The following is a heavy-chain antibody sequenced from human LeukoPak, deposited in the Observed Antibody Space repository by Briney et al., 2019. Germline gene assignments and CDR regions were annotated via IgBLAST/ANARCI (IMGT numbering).Heavy chain of an antibody. Sequence: PGGSLRLSCAASGFTFSSYGMSWVRQAPGKGLEWVSAISGSGGSTYYADSVKGRFTISRDNSKNTLYLQMNSLRAEDTAVYYCAKDLGYYYGSGSYFDYWGQGTLVTVSS. J-gene: IGHJ4*02. D-gene: IGHD3-10*01. V-gene: IGHV3-23*01. CDR2: ISGSGGST. CDR1: GFTFSSYG. CDR3: AKDLGYYYGSGSYFDY.